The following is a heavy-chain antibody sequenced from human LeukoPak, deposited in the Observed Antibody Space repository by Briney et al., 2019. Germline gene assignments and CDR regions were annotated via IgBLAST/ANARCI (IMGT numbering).Heavy chain of an antibody. Sequence: ASVKVSCKASGYTFTSYDVNWVRQAAGQGLEWMGWMNPNSGNTGYAQKFQGRVAMTRNTSISTAYMELSSLRSEDTAVYYCARGDYDILTGPWGQGTLVTVSS. J-gene: IGHJ4*02. CDR2: MNPNSGNT. V-gene: IGHV1-8*01. D-gene: IGHD3-9*01. CDR3: ARGDYDILTGP. CDR1: GYTFTSYD.